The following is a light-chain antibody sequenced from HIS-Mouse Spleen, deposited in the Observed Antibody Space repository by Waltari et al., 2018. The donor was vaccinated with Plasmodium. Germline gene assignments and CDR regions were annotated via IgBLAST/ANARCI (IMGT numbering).Light chain of an antibody. CDR2: WAS. CDR1: QSVSYSSNNKNY. CDR3: QQYYSTPLT. J-gene: IGKJ4*01. Sequence: DIVMTQSPDSLDVSLGERATINCKSSQSVSYSSNNKNYLAWYQQKPGQPPKLLIYWASTRESGVPDRFSGSGSGTDFTLTISSLQAEDVAVYYCQQYYSTPLTFGGGTKVEIK. V-gene: IGKV4-1*01.